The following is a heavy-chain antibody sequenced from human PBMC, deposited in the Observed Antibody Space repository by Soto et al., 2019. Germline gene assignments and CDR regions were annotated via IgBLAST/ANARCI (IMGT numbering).Heavy chain of an antibody. CDR3: ARAPAICGSCWEYYFDY. Sequence: QVQLVQSGAEVKKPGSSVKVSCKASGGTFSSYAISWVRQAPGQGLEWMGGIIPIFGTANYAQKFQGRVTITADEPTSTAYMELSSLRSEDTAVYYCARAPAICGSCWEYYFDYWGQGTLVTVSS. CDR2: IIPIFGTA. CDR1: GGTFSSYA. D-gene: IGHD2-15*01. J-gene: IGHJ4*02. V-gene: IGHV1-69*12.